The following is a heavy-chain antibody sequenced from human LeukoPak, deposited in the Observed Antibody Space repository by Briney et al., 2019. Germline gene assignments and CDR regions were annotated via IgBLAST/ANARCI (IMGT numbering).Heavy chain of an antibody. D-gene: IGHD4/OR15-4a*01. V-gene: IGHV4-34*01. CDR3: ARDNRGSNTFDL. CDR2: INHSGST. J-gene: IGHJ2*01. CDR1: GGSFSGYY. Sequence: PSETLSLTCAVYGGSFSGYYWSWIRQPPGKGLEWIGEINHSGSTNYNPSLKSRATISVDTSKDQFSLKLSSVTAADTAVYYCARDNRGSNTFDLWGRGTLVTVSS.